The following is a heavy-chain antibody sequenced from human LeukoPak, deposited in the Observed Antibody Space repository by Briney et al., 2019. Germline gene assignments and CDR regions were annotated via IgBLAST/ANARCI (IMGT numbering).Heavy chain of an antibody. J-gene: IGHJ4*02. CDR1: GFTFSSYW. V-gene: IGHV3-9*01. CDR2: ISWNSGSI. Sequence: GGSLRLSCAASGFTFSSYWMSWVRQAPGKGLEWVSGISWNSGSIGYADSVKGRFTISRDNAKNSLYLQMNSLRAEDTALYYCAKDMDSGGSWGLDYWGQGTLVTVSS. CDR3: AKDMDSGGSWGLDY. D-gene: IGHD2-15*01.